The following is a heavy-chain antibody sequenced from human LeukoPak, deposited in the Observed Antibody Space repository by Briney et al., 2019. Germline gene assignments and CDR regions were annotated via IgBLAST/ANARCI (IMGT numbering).Heavy chain of an antibody. Sequence: GGSLTLSCAASGLTFSSCWMMWVRQAPGKGLEWVAVISYDGCNKYYADSVRGRFTISRDNSKNTLCLQMNSLRAEDTAVYYCARDKSMVRGVPDYWGQGTLVTVSS. CDR3: ARDKSMVRGVPDY. J-gene: IGHJ4*02. CDR2: ISYDGCNK. CDR1: GLTFSSCW. D-gene: IGHD3-10*01. V-gene: IGHV3-30*01.